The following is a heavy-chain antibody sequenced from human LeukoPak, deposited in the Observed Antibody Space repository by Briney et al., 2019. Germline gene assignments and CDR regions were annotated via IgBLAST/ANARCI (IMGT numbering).Heavy chain of an antibody. CDR2: IKEDGSQK. CDR1: GFTFSNYW. V-gene: IGHV3-7*02. J-gene: IGHJ4*02. Sequence: GGSLRLSCAASGFTFSNYWMTWVRQAPGKGLEWVANIKEDGSQKYYVDSVKGRFTISRDSSKNSLYLEMNSLRDEDTAVYYCRYGSGRYSYDYWGQGTLVTVSS. CDR3: RYGSGRYSYDY. D-gene: IGHD3-10*01.